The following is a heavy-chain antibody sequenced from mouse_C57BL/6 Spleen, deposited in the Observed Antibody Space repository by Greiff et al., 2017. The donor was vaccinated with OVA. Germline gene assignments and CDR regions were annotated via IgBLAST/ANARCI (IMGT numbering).Heavy chain of an antibody. CDR1: GFTFSDYG. J-gene: IGHJ1*03. CDR3: ARKAIPWYFDV. D-gene: IGHD5-1-1*01. Sequence: EVKVVESGGGLVKPGGSLKLSCAASGFTFSDYGMHWVRQAPEKGLEWVAYISSGSSTIYYADTVKGRFTISRDNAKNTLFLQMTSLRSEDTAMYYCARKAIPWYFDVWGTGTTVTVSS. CDR2: ISSGSSTI. V-gene: IGHV5-17*01.